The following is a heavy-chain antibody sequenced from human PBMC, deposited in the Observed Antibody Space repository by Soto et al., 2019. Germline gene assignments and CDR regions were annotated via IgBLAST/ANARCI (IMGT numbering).Heavy chain of an antibody. CDR1: GYTFTGYY. V-gene: IGHV1-2*02. CDR2: INPNSGDT. D-gene: IGHD4-17*01. Sequence: ASVKVSCKASGYTFTGYYMHWVRQAPGQGLEWMGWINPNSGDTSYAQKFQGRVTMTRNTSISTAYMELSSLRSEDTAVYYCARGEATVTTSDYYYYYMDVWGKGTTVTVSS. CDR3: ARGEATVTTSDYYYYYMDV. J-gene: IGHJ6*03.